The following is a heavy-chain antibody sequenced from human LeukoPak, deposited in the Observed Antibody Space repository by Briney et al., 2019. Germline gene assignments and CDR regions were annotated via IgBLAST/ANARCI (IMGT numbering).Heavy chain of an antibody. J-gene: IGHJ4*02. CDR3: ARLGTYYYGSGAYYFDY. CDR1: GGSISSYY. Sequence: SETLSLTCTVSGGSISSYYWSWIRQPPGKGLEWIGYIYYSGSTNYNPSLKSRVTISVDTSKNQFSLKLSSVTAADTAVYYCARLGTYYYGSGAYYFDYWGQGTLVTVSS. CDR2: IYYSGST. V-gene: IGHV4-59*08. D-gene: IGHD3-10*01.